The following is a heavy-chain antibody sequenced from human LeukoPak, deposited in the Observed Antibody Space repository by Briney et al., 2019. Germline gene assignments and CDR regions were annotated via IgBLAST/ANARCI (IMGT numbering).Heavy chain of an antibody. J-gene: IGHJ4*02. Sequence: PGGSLRLSCAASGFTVSGNYMSWVRQAPGKGLEWVSYISSSSSTIYYADSVKGRFTISRDNAKNSLYLQMNSLRDEDTAVYYCARDLFLDAYWGQGTLVTVSS. CDR2: ISSSSSTI. CDR3: ARDLFLDAY. CDR1: GFTVSGNY. V-gene: IGHV3-48*02. D-gene: IGHD2/OR15-2a*01.